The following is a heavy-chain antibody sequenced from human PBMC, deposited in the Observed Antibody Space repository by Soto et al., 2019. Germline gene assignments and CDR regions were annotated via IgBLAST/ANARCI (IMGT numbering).Heavy chain of an antibody. CDR1: QFTFSSYA. D-gene: IGHD2-21*02. J-gene: IGHJ4*02. CDR2: ISFDGTSE. Sequence: QVQLVESGGGVVQPGRSLRLSCAASQFTFSSYAMHWVRQAPGKGLEWVAVISFDGTSEYYAGSVKGRFTISRDNSRNTLYLQMNSLRAEDTAVYYCARDNLMVVPAIQYCFDYWGQGTLVTVSS. CDR3: ARDNLMVVPAIQYCFDY. V-gene: IGHV3-30-3*01.